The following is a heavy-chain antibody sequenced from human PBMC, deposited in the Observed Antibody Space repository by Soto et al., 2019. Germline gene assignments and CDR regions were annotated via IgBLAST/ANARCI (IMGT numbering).Heavy chain of an antibody. Sequence: PSETLSLTCTVSGGSISSGGYYWSWIRQHPGKGLEWIGYIYYSGSTYYNPSLKSRVTISVDTSKNQFSLKLSSVTAADTAVYYCARAKKGIAAAENWFDPWGQGTLVIVSS. CDR3: ARAKKGIAAAENWFDP. CDR1: GGSISSGGYY. D-gene: IGHD6-13*01. J-gene: IGHJ5*02. CDR2: IYYSGST. V-gene: IGHV4-31*03.